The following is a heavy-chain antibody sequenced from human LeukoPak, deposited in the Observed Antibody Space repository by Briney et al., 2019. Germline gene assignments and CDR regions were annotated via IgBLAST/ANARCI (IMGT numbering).Heavy chain of an antibody. CDR3: VRAHHPGGWFDP. V-gene: IGHV3-7*04. CDR1: GFTFSTSW. CDR2: INQDGGEI. Sequence: PGGSLRLSCAASGFTFSTSWMTWVRQAPGKGLEWVASINQDGGEIHYVDSVKGRFTISRDNAENSLYLQMNSLTAEDTAVHYCVRAHHPGGWFDPWGQGTLVTVSS. J-gene: IGHJ5*02. D-gene: IGHD3-10*01.